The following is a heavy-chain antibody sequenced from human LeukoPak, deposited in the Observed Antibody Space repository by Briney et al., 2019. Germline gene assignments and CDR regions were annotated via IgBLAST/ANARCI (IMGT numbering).Heavy chain of an antibody. V-gene: IGHV1-46*01. CDR2: INPSGGST. J-gene: IGHJ6*02. D-gene: IGHD3-22*01. CDR3: ARDRDYDSSGYPSYGMDV. CDR1: GYTFTSYY. Sequence: ASVKVSCKASGYTFTSYYMHWVRQAPGQGLEWMGIINPSGGSTSYAQKSQGRVTMTRDTSTSTVYVELSSLRSEDTAVYYCARDRDYDSSGYPSYGMDVWGQGTTVTVSS.